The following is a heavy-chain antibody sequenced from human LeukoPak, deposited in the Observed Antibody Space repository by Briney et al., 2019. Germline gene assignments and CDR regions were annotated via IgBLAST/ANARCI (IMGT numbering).Heavy chain of an antibody. V-gene: IGHV3-21*01. CDR2: ISSSSSYI. CDR3: ARDLGRITMVRGASDY. CDR1: GFTFSSYS. D-gene: IGHD3-10*01. J-gene: IGHJ4*02. Sequence: GGSLRLSCAASGFTFSSYSMNWVRQAPGKGLEWGSSISSSSSYIYYADSVKGRFTISRDHAKNSLYLQMNSLRPEDTAVYYCARDLGRITMVRGASDYWGQGTLVTVSS.